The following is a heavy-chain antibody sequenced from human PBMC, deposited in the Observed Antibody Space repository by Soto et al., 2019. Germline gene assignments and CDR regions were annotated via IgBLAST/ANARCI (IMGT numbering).Heavy chain of an antibody. J-gene: IGHJ4*02. V-gene: IGHV3-7*03. Sequence: GGSLRFSCTASVFMFGSYWMTWVRHVPGKGLQCVANIKRDGSEKYYVDFVKGRFTISRDKADNSVFLDMNNLRVDDTATYYCASVRATEYEIDYPGQGALETVSS. D-gene: IGHD1-26*01. CDR2: IKRDGSEK. CDR3: ASVRATEYEIDY. CDR1: VFMFGSYW.